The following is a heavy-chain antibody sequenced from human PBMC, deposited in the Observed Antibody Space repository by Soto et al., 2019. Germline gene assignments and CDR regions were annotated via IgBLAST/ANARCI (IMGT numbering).Heavy chain of an antibody. CDR1: GFTFSSYA. CDR3: ARDGQLVINYFDY. J-gene: IGHJ4*02. Sequence: GGSLRLSCAASGFTFSSYAMSWVRQAPGKGLEWVSAISGSGGSTYYADSVKGRFTISRDNSKNTLYLQMNSLRAEDTAVYYCARDGQLVINYFDYWGQGTLVTVSS. D-gene: IGHD6-13*01. CDR2: ISGSGGST. V-gene: IGHV3-23*01.